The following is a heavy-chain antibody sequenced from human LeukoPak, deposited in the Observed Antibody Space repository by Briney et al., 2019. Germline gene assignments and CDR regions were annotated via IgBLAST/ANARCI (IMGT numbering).Heavy chain of an antibody. J-gene: IGHJ4*02. CDR1: GGTFSSYA. CDR2: INPNTGGA. V-gene: IGHV1-2*04. Sequence: ASVKVSCKASGGTFSSYAISWVRQAPGQGLEWMGRINPNTGGAEYAPKFQGWVTMTRDTSISTAYVEVNRLISDDTAVYYCARDLTSTSNWEFDYWGQGTLVIVSS. CDR3: ARDLTSTSNWEFDY. D-gene: IGHD1-26*01.